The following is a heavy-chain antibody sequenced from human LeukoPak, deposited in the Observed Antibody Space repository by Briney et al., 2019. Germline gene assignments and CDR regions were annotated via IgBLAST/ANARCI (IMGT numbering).Heavy chain of an antibody. D-gene: IGHD5-12*01. CDR1: GFTFSTHD. Sequence: GGFLRLSCAASGFTFSTHDLNWVRQAPGKGLEWVSFISSRSSTIYYADSVKGRFTISRDNSKNTLYLQMNSLRAEDTAVYYCARDQGTRGYSGYVVRAFDIWGQGTMVTVSS. CDR2: ISSRSSTI. CDR3: ARDQGTRGYSGYVVRAFDI. V-gene: IGHV3-48*01. J-gene: IGHJ3*02.